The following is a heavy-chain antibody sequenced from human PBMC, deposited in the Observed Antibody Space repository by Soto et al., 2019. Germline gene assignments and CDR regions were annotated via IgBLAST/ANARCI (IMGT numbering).Heavy chain of an antibody. V-gene: IGHV1-69*13. Sequence: SVKVSCKASGGTFSSYAISWVRQAPGQGLEWMGGIIPIFGTANYAQKFQGRVTITADESTSTAYMELSSLRSEDTAVYYCARGTYSSPGNFDYWGQGTLVTVSS. J-gene: IGHJ4*02. CDR2: IIPIFGTA. CDR3: ARGTYSSPGNFDY. D-gene: IGHD6-13*01. CDR1: GGTFSSYA.